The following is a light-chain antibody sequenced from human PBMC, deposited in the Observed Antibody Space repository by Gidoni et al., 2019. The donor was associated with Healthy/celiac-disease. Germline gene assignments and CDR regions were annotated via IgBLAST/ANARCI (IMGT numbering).Light chain of an antibody. CDR1: QDIINY. J-gene: IGKJ5*01. CDR3: QQYDNLPIT. CDR2: DAS. Sequence: DLQMTQSPSSLSASVGDRVTITCQASQDIINYLNWHQQKPGKAPKLLIYDASNLETGVPSRFSGSGSGTDFTFTISSLQPEDIATYYCQQYDNLPITFGQGTRLEIK. V-gene: IGKV1-33*01.